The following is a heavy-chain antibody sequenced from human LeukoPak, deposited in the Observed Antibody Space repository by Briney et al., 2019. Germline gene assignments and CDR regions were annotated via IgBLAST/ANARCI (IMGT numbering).Heavy chain of an antibody. V-gene: IGHV4-39*01. CDR2: IYYSGST. CDR1: GGSVSSGSYY. CDR3: ARFYDYVWGSYPAQDY. J-gene: IGHJ4*02. D-gene: IGHD3-16*02. Sequence: SETLSLTCTVSGGSVSSGSYYWSWIRQPPGKGLEWIGSIYYSGSTYYNPSLKSRVTISVDTSKNQFSLKLSSVTAADTAVYYCARFYDYVWGSYPAQDYWGQGTLVTVSS.